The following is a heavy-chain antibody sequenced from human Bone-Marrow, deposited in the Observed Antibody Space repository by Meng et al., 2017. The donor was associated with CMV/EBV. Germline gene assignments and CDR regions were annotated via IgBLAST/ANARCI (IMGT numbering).Heavy chain of an antibody. CDR3: ARDLGQYSSSSGYYYYGMNV. CDR1: GYSISSGYY. D-gene: IGHD6-6*01. V-gene: IGHV4-38-2*02. J-gene: IGHJ6*02. CDR2: IYHSGST. Sequence: SETLSLTCTVSGYSISSGYYWGWIRQPPGKGLEWIGSIYHSGSTYYNPSLKSRVTISVDTSKNQFSLKLTSVTAADTAVYYCARDLGQYSSSSGYYYYGMNVWVQGPTATVPS.